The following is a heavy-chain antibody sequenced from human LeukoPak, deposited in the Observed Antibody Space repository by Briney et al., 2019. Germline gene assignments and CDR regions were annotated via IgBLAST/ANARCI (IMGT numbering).Heavy chain of an antibody. J-gene: IGHJ4*02. CDR2: ISGSGGST. CDR3: AKARDTYGPYSYYYFDY. D-gene: IGHD4/OR15-4a*01. CDR1: EFTFSRFG. V-gene: IGHV3-23*01. Sequence: PGGSLRLSCAASEFTFSRFGMSWVRQAPGKGLEWVSTISGSGGSTYYADSVKGRFTISRDNSKNTLYLQLNSLRAEDTAVYYCAKARDTYGPYSYYYFDYWGQGTLVTVSS.